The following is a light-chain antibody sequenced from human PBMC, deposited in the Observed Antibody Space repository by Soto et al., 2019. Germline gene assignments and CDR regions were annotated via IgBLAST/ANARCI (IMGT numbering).Light chain of an antibody. V-gene: IGKV4-1*01. J-gene: IGKJ2*01. CDR3: QQYYRPPLT. CDR2: WAS. Sequence: DIVMTQSPDSLAVSLGERATINCKSSQNVLYSSNNKNYIAWYQQKPGQPPKLLIYWASTRESGVPERFSGSGSGTDFTLTISSLQAEDVAVYYCQQYYRPPLTFGQGTKLEI. CDR1: QNVLYSSNNKNY.